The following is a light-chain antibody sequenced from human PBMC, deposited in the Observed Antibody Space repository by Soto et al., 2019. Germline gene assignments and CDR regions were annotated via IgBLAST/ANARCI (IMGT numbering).Light chain of an antibody. CDR2: ANN. J-gene: IGLJ3*02. Sequence: QLVLTQPPSVSGAPGQRVTISCTGSSSNIGAGSDVHWYQQLPGTAPKVLIYANNNRPSGVPDRFSGSKSGTSASLAITGLQAEDEADYYCQSYDSNLSGSLFGGGTKLTVL. V-gene: IGLV1-40*01. CDR1: SSNIGAGSD. CDR3: QSYDSNLSGSL.